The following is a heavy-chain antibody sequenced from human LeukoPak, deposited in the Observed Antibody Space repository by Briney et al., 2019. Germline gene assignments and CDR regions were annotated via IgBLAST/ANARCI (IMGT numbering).Heavy chain of an antibody. Sequence: SETLSLTCTVSGGSISSYYWSWIRQPPGKGLEWIGYIYYSGSTNYNPSLKSRVTISVDTSKNQFSLKLSSVTAADPAVYYCARGSLGSGLDYWGQGTLVTVSS. CDR2: IYYSGST. CDR1: GGSISSYY. D-gene: IGHD1-26*01. V-gene: IGHV4-59*01. CDR3: ARGSLGSGLDY. J-gene: IGHJ4*02.